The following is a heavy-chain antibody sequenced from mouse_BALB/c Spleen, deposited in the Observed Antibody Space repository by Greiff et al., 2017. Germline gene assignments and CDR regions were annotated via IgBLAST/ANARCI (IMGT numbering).Heavy chain of an antibody. D-gene: IGHD2-1*01. CDR3: ARDGNPYAMDY. CDR2: ISNGGGST. CDR1: GFTFSSYT. J-gene: IGHJ4*01. V-gene: IGHV5-12-2*01. Sequence: EVKLVESGGGLVQPGGSLKLSCAASGFTFSSYTMSWVRQTPEKRLEWVAYISNGGGSTYYPDTVKGRFTISRDNAKNTLYLQMSSLKSEDTAMYYCARDGNPYAMDYWGQGTSVTVSS.